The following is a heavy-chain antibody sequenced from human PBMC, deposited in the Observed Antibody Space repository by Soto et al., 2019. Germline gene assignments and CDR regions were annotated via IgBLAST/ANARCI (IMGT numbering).Heavy chain of an antibody. CDR3: AREQRRFWSGYQRVFDAFEM. V-gene: IGHV4-4*02. D-gene: IGHD3-3*01. CDR2: TDDSGNT. CDR1: GGSISSTYW. Sequence: QVQLQESGPRLVKPSGTLSLTCAVSGGSISSTYWWNWVRQPPGKGLEWIGETDDSGNTNYNPSLKRRVTISVDKSKKFFSLKLSSMTAADTAVYYCAREQRRFWSGYQRVFDAFEMWGQGTMVSVSS. J-gene: IGHJ3*02.